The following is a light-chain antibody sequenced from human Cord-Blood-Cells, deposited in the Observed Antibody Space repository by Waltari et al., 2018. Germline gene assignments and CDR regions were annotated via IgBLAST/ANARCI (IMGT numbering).Light chain of an antibody. J-gene: IGLJ2*01. CDR1: SLRSYY. CDR3: NTRDSSGNHLV. Sequence: SSELTQDPAVSVALGQTVRITCQGDSLRSYYASWYQQKTGQAPVLVIYGKNNRPSGIPDRFTGSSSGNTASLTITGAQAEDEAEYYFNTRDSSGNHLVFGGGTKLTVL. CDR2: GKN. V-gene: IGLV3-19*01.